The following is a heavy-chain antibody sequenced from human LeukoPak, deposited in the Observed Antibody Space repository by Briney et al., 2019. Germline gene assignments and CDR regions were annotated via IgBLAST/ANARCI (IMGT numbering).Heavy chain of an antibody. Sequence: GGSLRLSCAASGFTFSSYSMNWVRQAPGKGLEWVANIKTDASEKYYADSVKGRFTISRDNAKMSLYLQMNSLRVEDTAVYYCATYSTRNAREFQSWGQGTLVTVSS. CDR1: GFTFSSYS. V-gene: IGHV3-7*01. D-gene: IGHD4-11*01. CDR2: IKTDASEK. J-gene: IGHJ1*01. CDR3: ATYSTRNAREFQS.